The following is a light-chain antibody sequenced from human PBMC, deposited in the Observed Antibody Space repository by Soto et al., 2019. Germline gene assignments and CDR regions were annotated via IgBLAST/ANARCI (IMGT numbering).Light chain of an antibody. Sequence: EVVLTQSPVTLSLSPGERATLSCRASQSFRGLLAWYQQKPGQAPRLLIYEAYNRATGIPPRFSGSGSGTDFTLTISSLEPEDSAVYYCQQRHMWPITVGQGTRLEIK. CDR3: QQRHMWPIT. CDR1: QSFRGL. J-gene: IGKJ5*01. CDR2: EAY. V-gene: IGKV3-11*01.